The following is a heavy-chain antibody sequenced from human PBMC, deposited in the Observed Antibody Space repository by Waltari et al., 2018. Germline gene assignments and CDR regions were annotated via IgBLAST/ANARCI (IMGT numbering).Heavy chain of an antibody. D-gene: IGHD6-13*01. CDR3: ARGSRTHYNREIAAAGILYFQH. Sequence: QVQLVQSGAEVKKPGSSVKVSCKASGGTFSSYTISWVRQAPGQGLEWMGRIIPILGIANYAQKFQGRVTITADKSTSTAYMELSSLRSEDTAVYYCARGSRTHYNREIAAAGILYFQHWGQGTLVTVSS. CDR2: IIPILGIA. CDR1: GGTFSSYT. J-gene: IGHJ1*01. V-gene: IGHV1-69*02.